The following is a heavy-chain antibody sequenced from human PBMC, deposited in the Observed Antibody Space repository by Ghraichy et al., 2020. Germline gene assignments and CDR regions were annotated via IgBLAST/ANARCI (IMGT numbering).Heavy chain of an antibody. D-gene: IGHD3-9*01. CDR1: GFTFSSYA. CDR2: ISGSGGST. J-gene: IGHJ4*02. Sequence: GGSLRLSCAASGFTFSSYAMSWVRQAPGKGLEWVSAISGSGGSTYYADSVKGRFTISRDNSKNTLYLQMNSLRAEDTAVYYCAKARDYDILTGYPYYFDYWGQGTLVTVSS. CDR3: AKARDYDILTGYPYYFDY. V-gene: IGHV3-23*01.